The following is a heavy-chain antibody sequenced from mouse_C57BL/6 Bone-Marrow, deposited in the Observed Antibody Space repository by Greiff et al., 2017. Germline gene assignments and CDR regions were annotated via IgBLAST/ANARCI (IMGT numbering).Heavy chain of an antibody. Sequence: VQRVESGPELVKPGASVKISCKAPGYAFSSSWMNWVKQRPGKGLEWIGRIYPGDGDTNYNGKFKGKATLTADKSSSTAYMQLSSLTSEDSAVYFCTRDYYGPPRFAYWGQGTLVTVSA. CDR1: GYAFSSSW. CDR2: IYPGDGDT. D-gene: IGHD1-1*01. J-gene: IGHJ3*01. CDR3: TRDYYGPPRFAY. V-gene: IGHV1-82*01.